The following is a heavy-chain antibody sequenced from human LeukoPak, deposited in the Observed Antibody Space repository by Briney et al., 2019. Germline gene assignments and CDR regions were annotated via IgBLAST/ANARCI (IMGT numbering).Heavy chain of an antibody. CDR2: ISYDGSNK. Sequence: GGSLRLSCAASGFTFSSYAMHWVRQAPGKGLEWVAVISYDGSNKYYADSVKGRFTISRDNSKNTLYLQMNSLRAEDTAVCYCARALIPSDDLDYWGQGTLVTVSS. CDR1: GFTFSSYA. V-gene: IGHV3-30*04. CDR3: ARALIPSDDLDY. J-gene: IGHJ4*02. D-gene: IGHD2-2*02.